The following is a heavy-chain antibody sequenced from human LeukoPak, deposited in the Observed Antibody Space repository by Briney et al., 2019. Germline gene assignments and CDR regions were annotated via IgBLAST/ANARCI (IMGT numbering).Heavy chain of an antibody. J-gene: IGHJ3*02. CDR1: GFTFSSYW. Sequence: GGSLRLSCAASGFTFSSYWMSWVRQAPGKGLEWVANIKQDGSEKYYVDSVKGRFTISRDNAKNTLYLQMNSLRAEDTAVYYCAKDRIAVAGWVGAFDIWGQGTMVTVSS. CDR2: IKQDGSEK. V-gene: IGHV3-7*03. D-gene: IGHD6-19*01. CDR3: AKDRIAVAGWVGAFDI.